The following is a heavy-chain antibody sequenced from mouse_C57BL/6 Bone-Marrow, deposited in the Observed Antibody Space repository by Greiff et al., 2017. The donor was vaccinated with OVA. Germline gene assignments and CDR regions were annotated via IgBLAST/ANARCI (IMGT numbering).Heavy chain of an antibody. CDR2: INPSSGYT. Sequence: QVQLQQSGAELAKPGASVKLSCKASGYTFTSYWMHWVKQRPGQGLEWIGYINPSSGYTKYNQKFKDKATVTADKSSSTAYMQLSSLTYEDSAVYYCARLGHYGSSLYAMDYWGQGTSVTVSS. V-gene: IGHV1-7*01. CDR3: ARLGHYGSSLYAMDY. D-gene: IGHD1-1*01. J-gene: IGHJ4*01. CDR1: GYTFTSYW.